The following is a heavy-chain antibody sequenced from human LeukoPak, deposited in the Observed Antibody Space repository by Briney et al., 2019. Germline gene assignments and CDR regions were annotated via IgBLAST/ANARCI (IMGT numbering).Heavy chain of an antibody. CDR1: GFTFSSYA. CDR2: ISGSGGST. CDR3: AKKDVLLWFGEPIGDYFDY. J-gene: IGHJ4*02. Sequence: GGSLRLSCAASGFTFSSYAMSWARHAPGKGLEWVSAISGSGGSTYYADSVKGRFTISRDNYKNTLYLQMNSLRAEDTAVYYCAKKDVLLWFGEPIGDYFDYWGQGTLVTVSS. V-gene: IGHV3-23*01. D-gene: IGHD3-10*01.